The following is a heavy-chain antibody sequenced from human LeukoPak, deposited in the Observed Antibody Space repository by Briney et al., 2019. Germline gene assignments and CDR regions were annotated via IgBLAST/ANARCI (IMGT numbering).Heavy chain of an antibody. J-gene: IGHJ5*02. CDR3: ARSGVVPAARGLRNWFDP. CDR2: IKQDGSEK. CDR1: GFTFSNYW. Sequence: GGSLRLSCAASGFTFSNYWMSWVRQAPGKGLEWVANIKQDGSEKYYVDSVKGRFTISRDNAKNSLYLQMNSLRAEDTAVYYCARSGVVPAARGLRNWFDPWGQGTLVTVSS. D-gene: IGHD2-2*01. V-gene: IGHV3-7*01.